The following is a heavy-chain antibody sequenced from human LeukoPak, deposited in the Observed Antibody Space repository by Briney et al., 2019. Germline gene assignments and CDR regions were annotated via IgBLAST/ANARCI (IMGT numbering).Heavy chain of an antibody. J-gene: IGHJ4*02. CDR2: VKQDGSAK. CDR3: ATDKGDYYDSSGDSPFDY. V-gene: IGHV3-7*01. Sequence: PGGSLRLSCAVSGFTFSRYWMSWVRQAPGKGLEWVATVKQDGSAKYYVDSVKGRFTISRENAKNSLYLQVNSLRAEDTALYYCATDKGDYYDSSGDSPFDYWGQGTLVTVSS. CDR1: GFTFSRYW. D-gene: IGHD3-22*01.